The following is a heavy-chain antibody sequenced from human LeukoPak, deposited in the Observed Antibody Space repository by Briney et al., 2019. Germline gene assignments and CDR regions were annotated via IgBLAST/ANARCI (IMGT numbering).Heavy chain of an antibody. V-gene: IGHV3-21*01. CDR1: GFTFSSYS. D-gene: IGHD5-18*01. CDR3: ARDAGTGGIQEIGVYDY. J-gene: IGHJ4*02. CDR2: ISSSSSYI. Sequence: GGSLRLSCAASGFTFSSYSMNWVRQAPGKGLEWVSSISSSSSYIYYADSVKGRFTISRDNAENSLYLQMNGLRAEDTAVYYCARDAGTGGIQEIGVYDYWGQGTLVTVSS.